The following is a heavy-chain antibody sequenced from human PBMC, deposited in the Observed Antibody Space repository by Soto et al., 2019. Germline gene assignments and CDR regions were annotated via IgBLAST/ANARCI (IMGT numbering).Heavy chain of an antibody. CDR1: GYTFTSYD. J-gene: IGHJ6*03. Sequence: GASVKVSCKASGYTFTSYDINWMRQATGQGLEWMGWMNPNSGNTGYAQKFQGRVTMTRNTSISTAYMELSSLRSEDTAVYYCAREGSEIYYYYYMDVWGKGTTVTVSS. CDR3: AREGSEIYYYYYMDV. CDR2: MNPNSGNT. V-gene: IGHV1-8*01.